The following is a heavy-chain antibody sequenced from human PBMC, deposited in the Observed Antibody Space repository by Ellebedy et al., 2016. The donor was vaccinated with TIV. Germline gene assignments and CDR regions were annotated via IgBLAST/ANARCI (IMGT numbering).Heavy chain of an antibody. CDR2: ISGNGGST. Sequence: GESLKISXAASGFTFSSYAMSWVRQAPGKGLEWVSSISGNGGSTYYADSVKGRFTISRDNSKNTLFLQVNSLRAEDTAVYYCAKDQEYFDYMDVWGKGTTVTVSS. CDR1: GFTFSSYA. J-gene: IGHJ6*03. CDR3: AKDQEYFDYMDV. V-gene: IGHV3-23*01.